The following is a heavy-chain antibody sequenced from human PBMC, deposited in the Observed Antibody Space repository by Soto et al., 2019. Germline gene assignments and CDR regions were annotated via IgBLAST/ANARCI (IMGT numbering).Heavy chain of an antibody. CDR2: ISGSGGST. CDR3: AKQYCSSTSCYYYYYYYYMDV. Sequence: EVQLLESGGGLVQPGGSLRLSCAASGFTFSSYAMSWVRQAPGKGLEWVSAISGSGGSTYYADSVKGRFTISRDNSKKRLYLQMNSLSAEDTGVYYCAKQYCSSTSCYYYYYYYYMDVWGKGTTVTVSS. CDR1: GFTFSSYA. J-gene: IGHJ6*03. D-gene: IGHD2-2*01. V-gene: IGHV3-23*01.